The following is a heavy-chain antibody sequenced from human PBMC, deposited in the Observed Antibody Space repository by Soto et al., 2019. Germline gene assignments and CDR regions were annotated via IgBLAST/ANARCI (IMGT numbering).Heavy chain of an antibody. V-gene: IGHV4-4*07. Sequence: SETLSLTCTLSAGPICRFNWSLIRKSAGKELDWIRRIYPTGTTDYDPSLKSRVMMSVETSKKQFSLKLRCVTAADTAVYYCVRDGTKTLRDWFDPWGQGISVTVSS. CDR1: AGPICRFN. CDR2: IYPTGTT. D-gene: IGHD1-1*01. J-gene: IGHJ5*02. CDR3: VRDGTKTLRDWFDP.